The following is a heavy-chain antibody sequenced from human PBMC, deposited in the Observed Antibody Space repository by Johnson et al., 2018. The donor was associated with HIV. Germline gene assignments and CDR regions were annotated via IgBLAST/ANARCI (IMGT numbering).Heavy chain of an antibody. V-gene: IGHV3-33*08. CDR1: GFTFSSYA. Sequence: QVQLVESGGGLVQPGGSLRLSCAASGFTFSSYAMHWVRQAPGKGLEWVAVIWYDGSNKSYADSVKGRFTISRDNSKDTLSLQMNSLRDEDTAVYYCARERKVEMATILSDAFDIWGEGTMVTVSS. CDR2: IWYDGSNK. D-gene: IGHD5-24*01. J-gene: IGHJ3*02. CDR3: ARERKVEMATILSDAFDI.